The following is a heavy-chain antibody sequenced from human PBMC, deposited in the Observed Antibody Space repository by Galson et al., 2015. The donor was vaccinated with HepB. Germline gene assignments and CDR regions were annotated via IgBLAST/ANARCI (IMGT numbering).Heavy chain of an antibody. D-gene: IGHD2-2*01. V-gene: IGHV5-51*01. J-gene: IGHJ6*02. CDR3: ARSAVPVARGYYYYYGMDV. CDR1: GYRFTNYW. Sequence: QSGAEVKKPGESLKISCKGSGYRFTNYWIGWVRQMPGKGLEWMGIIYPGDSYTTHSPSFQGQVTISADKSINTAYLQWSSLKTSDTALYYCARSAVPVARGYYYYYGMDVWGQGTTVTVSS. CDR2: IYPGDSYT.